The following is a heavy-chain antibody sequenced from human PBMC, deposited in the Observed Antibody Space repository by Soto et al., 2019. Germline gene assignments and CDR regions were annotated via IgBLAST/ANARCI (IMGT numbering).Heavy chain of an antibody. CDR2: IYYSGST. CDR3: ARDREGQTIYYYCGMDV. CDR1: GGSVSSGSYY. V-gene: IGHV4-61*01. Sequence: QVQLQESGPGLVKPSETLSLTCTVSGGSVSSGSYYWSWIRQPPGMGLDWIGYIYYSGSTNHNPSLKSRVTISVDTSKNQFSLKPSSVTAADTAVYYCARDREGQTIYYYCGMDVWGQGTTVTVSS. J-gene: IGHJ6*02.